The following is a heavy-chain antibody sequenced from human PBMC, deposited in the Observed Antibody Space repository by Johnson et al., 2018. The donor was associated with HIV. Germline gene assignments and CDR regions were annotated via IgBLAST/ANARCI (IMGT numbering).Heavy chain of an antibody. D-gene: IGHD5-24*01. Sequence: QVQLVESGGGVVQPGRSLRLSCAASGFTFSSYAIHWVRQAPGKGLEWVAVISYDGSNKYYADSVKGRFTISRDNSKNTLYLQMNSLRAEDTAVYYCARGSQEMVTIWNAFDIWGQGTMVTVSS. J-gene: IGHJ3*02. CDR3: ARGSQEMVTIWNAFDI. CDR2: ISYDGSNK. CDR1: GFTFSSYA. V-gene: IGHV3-30*04.